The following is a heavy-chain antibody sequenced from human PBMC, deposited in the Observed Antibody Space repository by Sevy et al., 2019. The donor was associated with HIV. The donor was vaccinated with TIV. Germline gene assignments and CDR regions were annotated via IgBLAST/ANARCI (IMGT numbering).Heavy chain of an antibody. D-gene: IGHD3-16*01. J-gene: IGHJ4*02. V-gene: IGHV1-58*01. CDR3: AAAFRL. CDR1: GFTFSSAA. CDR2: IVGGNGDT. Sequence: ASVKVSCKTSGFTFSSAAFQWVREARGQRLEWMGYIVGGNGDTKYAEKFQDRVTFTREMSTSTVYMELSSLRSEDTAIYYCAAAFRLWGQGTPVTVSS.